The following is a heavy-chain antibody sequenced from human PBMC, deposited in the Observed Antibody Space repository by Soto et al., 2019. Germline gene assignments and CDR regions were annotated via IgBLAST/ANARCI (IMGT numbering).Heavy chain of an antibody. CDR1: GGSISSSSYY. J-gene: IGHJ4*02. CDR3: ARHTTGSSGWYTYFDY. CDR2: IYYSGST. D-gene: IGHD6-19*01. Sequence: QLQLQESGPGLVKPSETLSLTCTVSGGSISSSSYYWGWIRQPPGKGLEWIGSIYYSGSTYYNPSLKSRGTISVDTSKNQFSLKLSSVTAADTAVYYCARHTTGSSGWYTYFDYWGQGTLVTVSS. V-gene: IGHV4-39*01.